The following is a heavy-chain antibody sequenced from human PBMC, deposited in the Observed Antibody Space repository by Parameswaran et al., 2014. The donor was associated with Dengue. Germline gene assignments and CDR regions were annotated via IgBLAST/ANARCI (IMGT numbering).Heavy chain of an antibody. CDR1: GFTFSSYD. D-gene: IGHD3-22*01. J-gene: IGHJ4*02. V-gene: IGHV3-13*04. CDR3: AREVYYYDSSGYSYYFDY. Sequence: GESLKISCAASGFTFSSYDMHWVRQATGKGLEWVSAIGTAGDTYYPGSVKGRFTISRENAKNSLYLQMNSLRAGDTAVYYCAREVYYYDSSGYSYYFDYWGQGTLVTVSS. CDR2: IGTAGDT.